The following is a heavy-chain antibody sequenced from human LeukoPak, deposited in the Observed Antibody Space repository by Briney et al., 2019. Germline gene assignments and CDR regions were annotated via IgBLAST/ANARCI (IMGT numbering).Heavy chain of an antibody. CDR3: AREMKNSIAARQRYYYYYYMDV. J-gene: IGHJ6*03. CDR1: GGSISSYY. D-gene: IGHD6-6*01. V-gene: IGHV4-59*01. CDR2: IYYSGST. Sequence: SETLSLTCTVSGGSISSYYWSWIRQPPGKGLEWIGYIYYSGSTSYNPSLKGRVTISVDTSKNQFSLKLSSVTAEDTAVYYCAREMKNSIAARQRYYYYYYMDVWGKGTTVTVSS.